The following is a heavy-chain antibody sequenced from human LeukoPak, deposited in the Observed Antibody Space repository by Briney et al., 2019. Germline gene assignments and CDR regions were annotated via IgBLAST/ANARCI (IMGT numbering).Heavy chain of an antibody. D-gene: IGHD3-10*01. V-gene: IGHV3-48*02. Sequence: GGSLRLSCAASGFTFSSFGMNWVRQAPGKGLEWVSYISYSGSLTDHADSVKGRFTTSRDNAKNSLYLQLNSLRDEDTAVYFCAKVIRGGYGMDVWGQGTTVTVSS. CDR1: GFTFSSFG. J-gene: IGHJ6*02. CDR2: ISYSGSLT. CDR3: AKVIRGGYGMDV.